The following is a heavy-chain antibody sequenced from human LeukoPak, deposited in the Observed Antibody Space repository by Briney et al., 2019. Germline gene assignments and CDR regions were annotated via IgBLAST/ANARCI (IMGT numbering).Heavy chain of an antibody. V-gene: IGHV3-48*01. CDR1: GFTFSRYA. CDR3: ARDAAWSGYYDAFDI. J-gene: IGHJ3*02. D-gene: IGHD3-3*01. CDR2: ISTSISTI. Sequence: AGGSLRLSCTASGFTFSRYAMNWVRQAPGKGLEWVSYISTSISTIYYADSVKGRFTISRDNAKNSLYLQMNGLRAEDTAVYYCARDAAWSGYYDAFDIWGQGTMVTVSS.